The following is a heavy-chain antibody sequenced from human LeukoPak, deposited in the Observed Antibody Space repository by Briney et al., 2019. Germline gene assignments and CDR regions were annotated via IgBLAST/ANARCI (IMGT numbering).Heavy chain of an antibody. D-gene: IGHD6-6*01. J-gene: IGHJ4*02. V-gene: IGHV3-9*01. CDR3: ARGPWVSSSSLFDY. CDR2: ISWNSGSI. CDR1: GFTFDDYA. Sequence: PGGSLRLSCAASGFTFDDYAMHWVRQAPGKGLEWVSGISWNSGSIGYADSVKGRFTISRDNAKNSLYLQMNSLRAEDTAVYYCARGPWVSSSSLFDYWGQGSLVTVSS.